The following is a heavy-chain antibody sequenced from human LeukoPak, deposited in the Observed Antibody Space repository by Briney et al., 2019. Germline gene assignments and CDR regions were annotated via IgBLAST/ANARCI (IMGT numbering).Heavy chain of an antibody. V-gene: IGHV3-66*01. Sequence: GGSLRLSCAASGFTVSSNYMSWVRQAPGKGLELVSLIYSGGSTFYADSVKGRFTISRDNSKNTLYLQMNSLRAEDTAVYYCARDEYCSGGSCYSDYWGQGTLVTVSS. D-gene: IGHD2-15*01. CDR1: GFTVSSNY. CDR2: IYSGGST. J-gene: IGHJ4*02. CDR3: ARDEYCSGGSCYSDY.